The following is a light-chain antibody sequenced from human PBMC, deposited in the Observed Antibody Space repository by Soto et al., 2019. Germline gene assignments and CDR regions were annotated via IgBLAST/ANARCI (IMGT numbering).Light chain of an antibody. CDR2: GAS. V-gene: IGKV3-15*01. CDR3: QQSNNCPRT. J-gene: IGKJ1*01. CDR1: QSVSSN. Sequence: EIVMTQSPATLSVSPGERATLSCRASQSVSSNLAWYQQKPGQAPRLLIYGASTRATGIPARFSGSGSGTEFTLTISSLQSEDFAVYYCQQSNNCPRTFGQGTKVDIK.